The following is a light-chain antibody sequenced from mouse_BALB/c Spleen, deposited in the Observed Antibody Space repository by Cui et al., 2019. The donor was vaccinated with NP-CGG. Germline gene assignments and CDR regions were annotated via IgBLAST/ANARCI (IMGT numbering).Light chain of an antibody. J-gene: IGLJ1*01. Sequence: PVVMQQSALTTSPGETVTLTCRSSTGAVTTSNYANWVQEKPDHLFTGLIGGTNNRVPGVPARFSGSLIGDKAALTITGAQTEDEAIYFCALWYSNHWVFGGGTKLAVL. CDR1: TGAVTTSNY. CDR3: ALWYSNHWV. CDR2: GTN. V-gene: IGLV1*01.